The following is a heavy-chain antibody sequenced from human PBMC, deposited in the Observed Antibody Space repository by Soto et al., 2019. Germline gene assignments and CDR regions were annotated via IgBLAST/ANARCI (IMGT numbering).Heavy chain of an antibody. J-gene: IGHJ4*02. CDR3: ARDWDSKFHPFDY. V-gene: IGHV4-31*03. Sequence: QVQLQESGPGLVKPSQTLSLTCTVSGGSISSGAYYWSWIRQHPGKGLEWIGYIYYSGSTYYNPSLKRRVFVSVDKAENRPSPALSFLTAAGTAVNFWARDWDSKFHPFDYWGQGTLVTVSS. D-gene: IGHD4-4*01. CDR2: IYYSGST. CDR1: GGSISSGAYY.